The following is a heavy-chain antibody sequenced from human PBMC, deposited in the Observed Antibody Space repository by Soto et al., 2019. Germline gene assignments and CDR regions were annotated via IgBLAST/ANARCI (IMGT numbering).Heavy chain of an antibody. CDR2: ISWNSGRI. CDR3: AEARLWGGDGYNSYYYNAMDV. Sequence: PGGSLRLSCAASGFTFDDYAMYWVRQAPGKGLEWVSGISWNSGRIGYADSVKGRFTISRDNAKNSLYLQMNSLRPEDTALYYCAEARLWGGDGYNSYYYNAMDVWGQGTTVTVSS. CDR1: GFTFDDYA. D-gene: IGHD3-16*01. V-gene: IGHV3-9*01. J-gene: IGHJ6*02.